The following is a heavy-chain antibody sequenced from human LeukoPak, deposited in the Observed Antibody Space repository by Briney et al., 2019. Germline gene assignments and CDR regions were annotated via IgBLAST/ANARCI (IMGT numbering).Heavy chain of an antibody. D-gene: IGHD2-2*01. CDR2: IYYSGST. J-gene: IGHJ3*02. CDR1: GGAVSSDC. CDR3: AREVAGYCSSTSCYGNAFDI. V-gene: IGHV4-59*02. Sequence: SETLALACTVSGGAVSSDCGSWIRQPPGKGMEWIGYIYYSGSTNYNPSLKSRVTISVDTSKNQFSLKLSSVTAADTAVYYCAREVAGYCSSTSCYGNAFDIWGQGTMVTVSS.